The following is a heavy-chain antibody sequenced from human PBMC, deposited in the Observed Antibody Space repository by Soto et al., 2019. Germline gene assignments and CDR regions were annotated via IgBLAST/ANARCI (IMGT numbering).Heavy chain of an antibody. CDR1: GYTFTSYD. Sequence: SVKVSCKASGYTFTSYDINWVRQATGQGLEWMGWMNPNSGNTGYAQKFQGRVTMTRNTSISTAYMELSSLRSEDTAVYYCARGKQLVLGYYYFGMDVWGQGTTVTVSS. V-gene: IGHV1-8*01. D-gene: IGHD6-6*01. CDR2: MNPNSGNT. CDR3: ARGKQLVLGYYYFGMDV. J-gene: IGHJ6*02.